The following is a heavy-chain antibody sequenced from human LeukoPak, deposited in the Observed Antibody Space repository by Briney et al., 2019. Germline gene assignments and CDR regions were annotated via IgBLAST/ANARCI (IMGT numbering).Heavy chain of an antibody. CDR1: GYTFTSND. J-gene: IGHJ4*02. CDR2: MNPNSGNA. Sequence: ASVKVSCKASGYTFTSNDINWVRQAPGQGLEWLGWMNPNSGNAGYAQKFQGRVSMTRNTSITTAYMELSSLRSEDTAVYYCARGPWLRVVYWGQGTLVTVSS. D-gene: IGHD5-12*01. V-gene: IGHV1-8*01. CDR3: ARGPWLRVVY.